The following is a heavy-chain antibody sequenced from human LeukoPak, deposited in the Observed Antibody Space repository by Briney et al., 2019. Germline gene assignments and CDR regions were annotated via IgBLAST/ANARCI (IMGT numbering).Heavy chain of an antibody. Sequence: GSLRLSCAASGFTFSSYAMSWVRPAPGEGLEWVSAISGSGGSTYYADSVKGRFTISGDNSKNTLYLQMNSLRAEDTAVYYCAKGSIAAAGICVCWGQGTLVTVSS. CDR2: ISGSGGST. J-gene: IGHJ4*02. V-gene: IGHV3-23*01. D-gene: IGHD6-13*01. CDR3: AKGSIAAAGICVC. CDR1: GFTFSSYA.